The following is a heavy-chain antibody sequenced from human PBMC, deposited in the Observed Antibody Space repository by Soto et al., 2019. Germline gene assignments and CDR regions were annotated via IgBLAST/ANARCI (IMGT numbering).Heavy chain of an antibody. D-gene: IGHD2-15*01. CDR1: GNTFTYRY. Sequence: SVKVSCKALGNTFTYRYLHWVRQAPGQALEWMGWITPFSGDVHYAQKFQERVTMTRDRSTNTAYMEMSSLRSEDTAVYYCVGGGRAYGMDVWGQGTTVTVSS. CDR2: ITPFSGDV. V-gene: IGHV1-45*02. CDR3: VGGGRAYGMDV. J-gene: IGHJ6*02.